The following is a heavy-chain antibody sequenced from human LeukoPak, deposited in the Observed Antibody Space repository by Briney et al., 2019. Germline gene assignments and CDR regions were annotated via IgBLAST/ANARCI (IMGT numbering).Heavy chain of an antibody. V-gene: IGHV3-48*03. D-gene: IGHD2-2*01. CDR3: ARDQSGSTSWGYYYGMDV. Sequence: GGSLRLSCAASGFTFSSYEMNWVRQAPGKGLEWVSYISSSGSTIYYADSVKGRFTISRDNAKNSLYLQMNSLRAGDTAVYYCARDQSGSTSWGYYYGMDVWGQGTTVTVSS. CDR1: GFTFSSYE. J-gene: IGHJ6*02. CDR2: ISSSGSTI.